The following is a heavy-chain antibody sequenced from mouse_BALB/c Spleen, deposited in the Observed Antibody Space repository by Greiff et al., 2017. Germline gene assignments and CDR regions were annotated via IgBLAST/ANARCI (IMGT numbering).Heavy chain of an antibody. V-gene: IGHV5-17*02. CDR2: ISSGSSTI. CDR1: GFTFSSFG. J-gene: IGHJ2*01. CDR3: ARSGANWDYYFDY. D-gene: IGHD4-1*01. Sequence: EVMLVESGGGLVQPGGSRKLSCAASGFTFSSFGMHWVRQAPEKGLEWVAYISSGSSTIYYADTVKGRFTISRDNPKNTLFLQMTSLRSEDTAMYYCARSGANWDYYFDYWGQGTTLTVSS.